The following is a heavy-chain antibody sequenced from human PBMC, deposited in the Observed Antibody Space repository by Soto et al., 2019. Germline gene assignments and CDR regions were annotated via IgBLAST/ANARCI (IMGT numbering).Heavy chain of an antibody. D-gene: IGHD3-16*01. CDR1: GFNVMSSW. CDR3: ARDIGFDYVN. V-gene: IGHV3-7*01. J-gene: IGHJ4*02. Sequence: PGGSLRLSXAVSGFNVMSSWMSWVRQAPGKGLEWVASVKEDGSELYYLHSVRGRFSMTRDSAGNALHLTMNYLSAEDTGVYFCARDIGFDYVNWGQGIPVTVSS. CDR2: VKEDGSEL.